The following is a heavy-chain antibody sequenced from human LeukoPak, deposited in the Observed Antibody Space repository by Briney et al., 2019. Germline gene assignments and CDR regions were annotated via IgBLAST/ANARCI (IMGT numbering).Heavy chain of an antibody. Sequence: SETLSLTCTVSGVSISSSSYDWGWIRQPPGKGLEWIGSIYYSGSTYYNPSLKSRVTISVDTSKNHISLKLISVTAADTGVYSCARHAFDSSGSYLDPIVYWGQGTLVTVSS. J-gene: IGHJ4*02. V-gene: IGHV4-39*01. CDR1: GVSISSSSYD. CDR2: IYYSGST. D-gene: IGHD3-22*01. CDR3: ARHAFDSSGSYLDPIVY.